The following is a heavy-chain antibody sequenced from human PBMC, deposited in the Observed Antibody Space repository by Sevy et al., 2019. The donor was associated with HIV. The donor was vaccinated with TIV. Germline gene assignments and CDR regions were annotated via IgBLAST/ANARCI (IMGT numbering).Heavy chain of an antibody. CDR2: IWYEGSNE. V-gene: IGHV3-33*06. CDR3: VKDVGVGSTRRYADY. Sequence: GGSLRLSCAASGFSFRTYAMHWVRQAPGKGLEWVAGIWYEGSNEKHVDSVKGRFTISRDNSKNTLYLQMNSLRAEDTAVYYCVKDVGVGSTRRYADYWGQGTLVTVSS. D-gene: IGHD1-26*01. CDR1: GFSFRTYA. J-gene: IGHJ4*02.